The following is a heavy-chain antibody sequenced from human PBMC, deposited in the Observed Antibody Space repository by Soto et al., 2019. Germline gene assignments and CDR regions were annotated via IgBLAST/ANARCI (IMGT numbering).Heavy chain of an antibody. Sequence: QVQLVQSGAEVKKPGASVKVSCRASGYTFTNYYMHWVRQAPGQGLEWMGIIKPTGGETTYAQKFLGRATMTRDTSKGTLYMELSSLRSEDTAVYYCARGGDIVVVTAPLDHWGQGTLVTVSS. J-gene: IGHJ5*02. CDR2: IKPTGGET. D-gene: IGHD2-21*02. CDR1: GYTFTNYY. V-gene: IGHV1-46*01. CDR3: ARGGDIVVVTAPLDH.